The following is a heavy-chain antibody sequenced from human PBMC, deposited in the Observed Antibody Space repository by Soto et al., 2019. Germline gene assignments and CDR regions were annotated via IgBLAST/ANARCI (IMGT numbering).Heavy chain of an antibody. CDR1: GFTFSSYA. J-gene: IGHJ6*02. D-gene: IGHD2-15*01. CDR3: AKDGGGYCSGGSCRPLYYYYYGMDV. V-gene: IGHV3-23*01. Sequence: RLSCAASGFTFSSYAMSWVRQAPGKGLEWVSAISGSGGSTYYADSVKGRFTISRDNSKNTLYLQMNSLRAEDTAVYYCAKDGGGYCSGGSCRPLYYYYYGMDVWGQGTTVTVSS. CDR2: ISGSGGST.